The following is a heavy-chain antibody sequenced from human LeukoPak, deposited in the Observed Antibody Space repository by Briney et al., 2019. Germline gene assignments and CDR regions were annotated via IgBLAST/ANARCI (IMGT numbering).Heavy chain of an antibody. J-gene: IGHJ5*02. CDR2: ISSSSNYI. CDR1: GFTFSTYT. Sequence: GGSLRLSCAVSGFTFSTYTMNWVRQAPGKGLEWVSSISSSSNYIYYADSVRGRCTISTDNSKNTLYLQMNSLRAEDTAVYFCAKRPSHGNYPRNWFDPWGQGTLVTVSS. CDR3: AKRPSHGNYPRNWFDP. D-gene: IGHD1-7*01. V-gene: IGHV3-21*04.